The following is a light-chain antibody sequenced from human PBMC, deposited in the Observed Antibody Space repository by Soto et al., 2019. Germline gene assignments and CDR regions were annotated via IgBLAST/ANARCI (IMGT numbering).Light chain of an antibody. Sequence: QSVLTQPPSVSGAPGQRVTLSCTENSSNLGAGYDVHWYQQLPGAAPKLVIFGNRNRPSGVPERFSGSKSGTSASLAITGLQAEDEAHYYCQAYDYSLTASVFGGGTKLTVL. V-gene: IGLV1-40*01. J-gene: IGLJ3*02. CDR1: SSNLGAGYD. CDR2: GNR. CDR3: QAYDYSLTASV.